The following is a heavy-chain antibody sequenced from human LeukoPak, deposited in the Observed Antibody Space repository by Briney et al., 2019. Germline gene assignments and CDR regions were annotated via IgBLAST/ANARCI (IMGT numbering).Heavy chain of an antibody. J-gene: IGHJ3*02. CDR1: GGSISSYY. D-gene: IGHD7-27*01. Sequence: SETLSLTCTVSGGSISSYYWSWIRQPPGKGLEWIGYIYYSGSTNYNPSLKSRVTISVDTSKNQFSLKLSSVTAADTAVYYCARDREGFIWGAFDIWGQGTMVTVSS. V-gene: IGHV4-59*12. CDR2: IYYSGST. CDR3: ARDREGFIWGAFDI.